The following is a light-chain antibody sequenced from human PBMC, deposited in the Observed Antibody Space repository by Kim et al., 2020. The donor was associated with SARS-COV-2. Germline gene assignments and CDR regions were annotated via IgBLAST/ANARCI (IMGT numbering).Light chain of an antibody. V-gene: IGKV1-33*01. Sequence: DIQMTQSPSSLSASVGDRVTITCQASQDISNYLNWYQQKPGKAPKLLIYDASNLETGVPSRFSGSGSGTDFTFTISSLQPEDIATYYCQQYDNRHITFGQGTRVEIK. J-gene: IGKJ5*01. CDR2: DAS. CDR3: QQYDNRHIT. CDR1: QDISNY.